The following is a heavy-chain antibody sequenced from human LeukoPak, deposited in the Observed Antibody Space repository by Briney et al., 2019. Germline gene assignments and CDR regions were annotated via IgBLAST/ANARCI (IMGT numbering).Heavy chain of an antibody. D-gene: IGHD4-23*01. CDR2: IRYSGST. V-gene: IGHV4-31*03. Sequence: SQTLSLTCTVSGGSISSGAYYWSWIRQHPGKGLEWIGYIRYSGSTYYNPSLKSRITMSVDTSKYQFSLTLSSVTAADTAMYYCARTKGGNSAFDYWGQGFLVTVSS. CDR1: GGSISSGAYY. J-gene: IGHJ4*02. CDR3: ARTKGGNSAFDY.